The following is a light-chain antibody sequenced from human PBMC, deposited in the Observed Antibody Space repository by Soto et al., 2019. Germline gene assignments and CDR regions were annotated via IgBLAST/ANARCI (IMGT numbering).Light chain of an antibody. CDR2: EVS. V-gene: IGLV2-14*01. CDR3: SSFTSSSSEV. Sequence: QSALTQPASVSGSPGQSITISCTGTSSDVGTYTYVSWYQQHPGKAPKLIIFEVSNRPSGVSNRFSGSKSGNTASLTISGLQAEVEAEYYCSSFTSSSSEVFGTGTKVTVL. J-gene: IGLJ1*01. CDR1: SSDVGTYTY.